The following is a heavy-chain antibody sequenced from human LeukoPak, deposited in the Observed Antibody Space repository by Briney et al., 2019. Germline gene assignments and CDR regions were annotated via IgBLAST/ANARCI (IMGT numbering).Heavy chain of an antibody. J-gene: IGHJ4*02. D-gene: IGHD3-10*01. CDR1: GFTFSSYE. Sequence: GGSLRLSCAASGFTFSSYEMNWVRQAPGKGLERVSYISSSGSTIYYADSVKGRFTISRDNAKNSLYLQMNSLRAEDTAVYYCARDPYYGSGSYDYWGQGTLVTVSS. CDR2: ISSSGSTI. CDR3: ARDPYYGSGSYDY. V-gene: IGHV3-48*03.